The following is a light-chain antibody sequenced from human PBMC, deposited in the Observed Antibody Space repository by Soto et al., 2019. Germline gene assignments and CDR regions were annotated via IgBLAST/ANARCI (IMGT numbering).Light chain of an antibody. CDR1: QSISSSY. Sequence: EIVLTQSPGTLSLFPGERATLSCRASQSISSSYLAWYQQKPGQAPRPLIYGASSRASGIPDRFSGSGSGTDFTLTISRLEAEDVGVYFCQKCNGGPFTFGPGTTVDVK. V-gene: IGKV3-20*01. CDR2: GAS. J-gene: IGKJ3*01. CDR3: QKCNGGPFT.